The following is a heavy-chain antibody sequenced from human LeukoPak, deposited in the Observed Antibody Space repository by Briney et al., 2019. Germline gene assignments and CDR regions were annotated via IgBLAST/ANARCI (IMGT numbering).Heavy chain of an antibody. CDR1: SYTFTGYD. D-gene: IGHD6-13*01. J-gene: IGHJ3*02. Sequence: ASVKVSCKASSYTFTGYDISWVRQAPGQGLEWMGWISVYNGNTNYAQKVEGRVTMTTDTSTTTAYMELRSLRSDDTAVYYCARLAAAGTMRVAFDIWGQGTMVTVSS. V-gene: IGHV1-18*01. CDR2: ISVYNGNT. CDR3: ARLAAAGTMRVAFDI.